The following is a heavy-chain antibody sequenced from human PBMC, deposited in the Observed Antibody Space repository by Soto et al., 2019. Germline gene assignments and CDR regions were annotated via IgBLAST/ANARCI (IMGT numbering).Heavy chain of an antibody. CDR3: AKVSVAASDY. CDR2: ISYDGSNK. Sequence: QVLLVESGGGVVQPGRSLRLSCAASGFTFSSYGMHWVRQAPGKGLEWVAVISYDGSNKYYADSVKGRFTISRDNSKNKLYLQMNSLRAEDTAVYYCAKVSVAASDYWGQGTLVTVSS. J-gene: IGHJ4*02. V-gene: IGHV3-30*18. D-gene: IGHD6-6*01. CDR1: GFTFSSYG.